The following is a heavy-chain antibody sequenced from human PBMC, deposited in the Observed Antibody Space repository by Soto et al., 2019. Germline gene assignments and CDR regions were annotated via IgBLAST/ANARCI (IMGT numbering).Heavy chain of an antibody. D-gene: IGHD2-15*01. CDR3: ARCYCRVGSCFTCWQFAL. Sequence: QVQVVQSGAEVKKPGASVKVACKASGYSFDTFGMSWVRQAPGQGLEWMGWISIEKGDTNSAQKFQDRVTMTTDQATSTASLELRSLTPADRAVHYCARCYCRVGSCFTCWQFALWGRGPRVTVSS. CDR1: GYSFDTFG. V-gene: IGHV1-18*01. J-gene: IGHJ2*01. CDR2: ISIEKGDT.